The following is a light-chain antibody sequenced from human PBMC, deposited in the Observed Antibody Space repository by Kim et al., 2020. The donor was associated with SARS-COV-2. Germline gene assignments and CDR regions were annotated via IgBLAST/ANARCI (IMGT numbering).Light chain of an antibody. CDR1: QSVSSN. V-gene: IGKV3-15*01. J-gene: IGKJ4*01. CDR3: QQYNNWPPLT. Sequence: EVVMTQSPATVSVSPGERATLSCRASQSVSSNLAWYQQRPGQAPRLLIYEASTRATGVPPRFSGSGSGTEFTLTISSLQSEDFAVYYCQQYNNWPPLTFGGGTKVDIK. CDR2: EAS.